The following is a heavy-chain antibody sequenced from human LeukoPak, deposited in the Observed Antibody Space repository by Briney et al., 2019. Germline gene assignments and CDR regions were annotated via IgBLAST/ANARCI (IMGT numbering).Heavy chain of an antibody. CDR2: ISSSSSYI. CDR3: AKEYGSSAPFDP. V-gene: IGHV3-21*01. CDR1: GFTFSSYS. J-gene: IGHJ5*02. Sequence: NPGGSLRLSCAASGFTFSSYSMNWVRQAPGKGLEWVSSISSSSSYIYYADSVKGRFTISRDNSKNTLYLQMNSLRAEDTAVYYCAKEYGSSAPFDPWGQGTLVTVSS. D-gene: IGHD2-2*01.